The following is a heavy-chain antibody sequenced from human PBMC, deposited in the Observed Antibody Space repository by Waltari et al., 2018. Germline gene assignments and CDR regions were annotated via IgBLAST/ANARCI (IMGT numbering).Heavy chain of an antibody. CDR3: ARGAPYGDYLPCDY. V-gene: IGHV1-18*04. Sequence: QVQLVQSGAEVEKPGASVKVSCKAIGYTFTRYGISWVRQAPGQGLEWMGWVSPHNGDTDCAQKFQGRVTRATDTFMNTAYMELRSLRPDDAAVYYCARGAPYGDYLPCDYWGQGTLVTVSS. CDR2: VSPHNGDT. CDR1: GYTFTRYG. J-gene: IGHJ4*02. D-gene: IGHD4-17*01.